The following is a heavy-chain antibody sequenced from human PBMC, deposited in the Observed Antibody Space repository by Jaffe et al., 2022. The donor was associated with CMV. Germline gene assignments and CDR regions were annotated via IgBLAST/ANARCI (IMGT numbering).Heavy chain of an antibody. CDR3: VKGSIVATSIFDF. J-gene: IGHJ4*02. CDR1: GFIFDDFA. D-gene: IGHD5-12*01. V-gene: IGHV3-9*01. Sequence: EVQLVESGGGLVQPGRSLRLSCVASGFIFDDFAMHWVRQAPGKGLEWVSGITWNSDKIDYADSVRGRFTISRVNTKNSLYLQMNSLRPEDTAFYYCVKGSIVATSIFDFWGQGIPVTVSS. CDR2: ITWNSDKI.